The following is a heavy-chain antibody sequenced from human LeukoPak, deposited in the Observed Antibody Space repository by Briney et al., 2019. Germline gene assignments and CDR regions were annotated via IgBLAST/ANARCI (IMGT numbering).Heavy chain of an antibody. J-gene: IGHJ4*02. Sequence: SETLSLTCTVSGDSISSSSFYWGWIRQPPGKGLGWIGSIYYSGSTYYDPSLKSRVTISVDTSKNQFSLKLNSVTAADTAVYYCARDSYGSSWYGPFDYWGQGTLVTVSS. D-gene: IGHD6-13*01. CDR3: ARDSYGSSWYGPFDY. CDR1: GDSISSSSFY. CDR2: IYYSGST. V-gene: IGHV4-39*07.